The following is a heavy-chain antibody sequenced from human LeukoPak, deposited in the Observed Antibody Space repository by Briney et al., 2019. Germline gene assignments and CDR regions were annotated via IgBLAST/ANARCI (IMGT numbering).Heavy chain of an antibody. CDR3: AREGVSGSYLGY. Sequence: GASVKVSCKASGYSFTSYYIHWVRLAPGQGLEWMGVINPSGGSTRYAQKFQDRVTMTRDMSTSTVYMELSSLRSGDTAVYYCAREGVSGSYLGYWGQGTLVTVSS. D-gene: IGHD1-26*01. V-gene: IGHV1-46*01. CDR2: INPSGGST. CDR1: GYSFTSYY. J-gene: IGHJ4*02.